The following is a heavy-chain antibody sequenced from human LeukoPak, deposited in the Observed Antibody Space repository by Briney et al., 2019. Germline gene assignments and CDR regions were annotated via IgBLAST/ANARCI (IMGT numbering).Heavy chain of an antibody. CDR2: ISSRNIYI. CDR1: GFTFSSYP. CDR3: ASDRYYYGSGSYYSGAFDN. V-gene: IGHV3-21*01. J-gene: IGHJ4*02. Sequence: GGSLRLSYAASGFTFSSYPMNWVRQAPGKGLEWVSSISSRNIYIYYADSVKGRFTISRDNAKNSLYLQMNSLRVEDTAVYYCASDRYYYGSGSYYSGAFDNWGQGTLVTVSS. D-gene: IGHD3-10*01.